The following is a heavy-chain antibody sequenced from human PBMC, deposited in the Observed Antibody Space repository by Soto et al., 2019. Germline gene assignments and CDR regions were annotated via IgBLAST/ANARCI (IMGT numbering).Heavy chain of an antibody. V-gene: IGHV1-18*01. Sequence: QVQLVQSGGEVKKAGASVKVSCKASGYTFTNYGVNWVRQAPGQGLEWMGWINTYNGNTNYAQRLQGRVTLTTDTSTRTAYMELRSLTSDDTAVYYCARGSSPGDFDNWGQGTLVTVSS. J-gene: IGHJ4*02. CDR1: GYTFTNYG. D-gene: IGHD6-13*01. CDR3: ARGSSPGDFDN. CDR2: INTYNGNT.